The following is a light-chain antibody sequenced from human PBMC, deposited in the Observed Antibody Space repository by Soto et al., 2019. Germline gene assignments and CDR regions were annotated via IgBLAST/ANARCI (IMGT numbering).Light chain of an antibody. CDR2: DAS. CDR1: QDISNH. J-gene: IGKJ1*01. CDR3: QQNAITTPWT. V-gene: IGKV1-39*01. Sequence: DLQRTQSSSFLSASASDRVTITFQASQDISNHLNWYQQKPGKAPNLVIYDASTLHSGVPSRFSGSGSGTEFTLTISSLQPEDFAIYYCQQNAITTPWTFGQGTMVDIK.